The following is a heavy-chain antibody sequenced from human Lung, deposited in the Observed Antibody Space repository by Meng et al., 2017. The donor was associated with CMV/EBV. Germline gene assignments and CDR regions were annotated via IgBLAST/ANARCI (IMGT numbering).Heavy chain of an antibody. D-gene: IGHD2-21*01. CDR2: IHHSGSA. Sequence: APRQDSGPGLVDPSHTLTLTCTASGGSMSSGYYYWSWIRQPPGKGLEWIGYIHHSGSAYYNPSLKSRVSISVDTSKNQFSLNLNSMTAADTAVYYCASFDHIPRRNYFDYWGQGTLVTVSS. J-gene: IGHJ4*02. V-gene: IGHV4-30-4*01. CDR3: ASFDHIPRRNYFDY. CDR1: GGSMSSGYYY.